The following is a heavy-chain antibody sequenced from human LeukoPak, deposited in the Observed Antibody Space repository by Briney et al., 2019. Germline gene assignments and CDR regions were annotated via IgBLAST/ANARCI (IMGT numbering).Heavy chain of an antibody. V-gene: IGHV3-30*04. Sequence: GGSLRLSCAASRFTFSSYAMHWVRQAPGKGLEWVAVISYDGSNKYYADSVKGRFTISRDNSKNTLYLQMSSLRAEDTAVYYCARDSPDSSGWYDYWGQGTLVTASS. CDR1: RFTFSSYA. J-gene: IGHJ4*02. D-gene: IGHD6-19*01. CDR3: ARDSPDSSGWYDY. CDR2: ISYDGSNK.